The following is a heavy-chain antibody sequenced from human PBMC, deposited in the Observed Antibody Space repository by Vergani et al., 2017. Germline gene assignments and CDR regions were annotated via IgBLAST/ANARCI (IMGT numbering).Heavy chain of an antibody. CDR3: ARHWLESGSGWDYYYYGMDV. Sequence: EVQLVQSGAEVKKPGESLRISCKGSGYSFTSYWISWVRQMPGKGLEWMGRIDPSDSYTNYSPSFQGHVTISADNTISTAYLQWSSLKASDTAMYYCARHWLESGSGWDYYYYGMDVWGQGTTVTVSS. J-gene: IGHJ6*02. D-gene: IGHD6-19*01. CDR2: IDPSDSYT. CDR1: GYSFTSYW. V-gene: IGHV5-10-1*03.